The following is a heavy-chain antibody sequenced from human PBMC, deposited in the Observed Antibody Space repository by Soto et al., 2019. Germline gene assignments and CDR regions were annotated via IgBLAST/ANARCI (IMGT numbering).Heavy chain of an antibody. Sequence: GASVKVSCKASGYTFTSYYMHWVRQAPGQGLEWMGIINPSGGSTSYAQKFQGRVTMTRDTSTSTVYMELSSLRSEDTAVYYCARGERVYCSGGSCYSLSWFDPWGQGTLVTVSS. D-gene: IGHD2-15*01. CDR1: GYTFTSYY. CDR3: ARGERVYCSGGSCYSLSWFDP. J-gene: IGHJ5*02. V-gene: IGHV1-46*01. CDR2: INPSGGST.